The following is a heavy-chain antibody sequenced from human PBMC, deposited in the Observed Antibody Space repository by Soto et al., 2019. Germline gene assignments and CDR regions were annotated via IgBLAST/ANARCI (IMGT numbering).Heavy chain of an antibody. CDR3: ARDHPNYYDSSGYPNYYYYGMDV. J-gene: IGHJ6*02. V-gene: IGHV4-4*07. CDR2: IYTSGST. Sequence: SETLSLTCTVSGGSISSYYWSWIRQPAGKGLEWIGRIYTSGSTNYNPSLKSRVTMSVDTSKNQFSLKLSSVTAADTAVYYCARDHPNYYDSSGYPNYYYYGMDVWGQGTTVTV. CDR1: GGSISSYY. D-gene: IGHD3-22*01.